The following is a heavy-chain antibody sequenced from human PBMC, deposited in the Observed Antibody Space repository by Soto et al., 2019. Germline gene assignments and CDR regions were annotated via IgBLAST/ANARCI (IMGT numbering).Heavy chain of an antibody. CDR1: GGTCSSYA. D-gene: IGHD2-15*01. CDR3: AQGGVVVVAATPFHFDY. V-gene: IGHV1-69*06. J-gene: IGHJ4*02. CDR2: IIPIFGTA. Sequence: GASVKVSCKASGGTCSSYAISWVRQAPGQGLEWMGGIIPIFGTANYAQKFQGRVTITADKSTSTAYMELSSLRSEDTAVYYCAQGGVVVVAATPFHFDYWGQGTLVTVSS.